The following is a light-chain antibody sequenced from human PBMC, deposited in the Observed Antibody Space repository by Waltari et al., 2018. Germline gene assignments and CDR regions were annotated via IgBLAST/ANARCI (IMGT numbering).Light chain of an antibody. J-gene: IGKJ2*01. V-gene: IGKV4-1*01. Sequence: DIVMTQSPDSLAVSLGERATINCKSSQSVLYSSNNKNYLAWYQQKAGHQPKLVIYWASTRESVVPDRFSGSGSGTDFTLTISSLQAEDVAVYYCQQHYGTPRTFGQGTKLEIK. CDR3: QQHYGTPRT. CDR1: QSVLYSSNNKNY. CDR2: WAS.